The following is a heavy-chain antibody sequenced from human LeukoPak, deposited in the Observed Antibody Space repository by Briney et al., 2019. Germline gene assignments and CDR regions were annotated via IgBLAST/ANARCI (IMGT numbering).Heavy chain of an antibody. CDR2: IYHSGST. J-gene: IGHJ4*02. CDR1: GYSISSGYY. D-gene: IGHD2-8*01. CDR3: ARGTIGAIGFFDY. Sequence: PSETLSLTCTVSGYSISSGYYWGWIRQPPGKGLEWIGEIYHSGSTNYNPSLKSRVTISVDKSKNQFSLKLSSVTAADTAVYYCARGTIGAIGFFDYWGQGTLVTVSS. V-gene: IGHV4-38-2*02.